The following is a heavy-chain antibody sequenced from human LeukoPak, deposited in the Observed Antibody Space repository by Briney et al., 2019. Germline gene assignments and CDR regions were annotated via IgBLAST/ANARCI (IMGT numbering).Heavy chain of an antibody. Sequence: GASVNVSCKASGYTLIDYHMYWVRQAPGHGLGWMGWIMSNSGGINYAQEFQGRVTMTRDTSSSTVYMELSSLRSDDTAIYYCARDPVDGYNLFDYWGQGTLVTVSS. CDR1: GYTLIDYH. V-gene: IGHV1-2*02. CDR2: IMSNSGGI. CDR3: ARDPVDGYNLFDY. D-gene: IGHD5-24*01. J-gene: IGHJ4*02.